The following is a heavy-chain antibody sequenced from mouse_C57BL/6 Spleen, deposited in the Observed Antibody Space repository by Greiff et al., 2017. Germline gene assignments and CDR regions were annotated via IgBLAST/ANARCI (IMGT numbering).Heavy chain of an antibody. J-gene: IGHJ3*01. V-gene: IGHV3-1*01. CDR2: ISYSGST. CDR1: GYSITSGYD. CDR3: ARASNWAWFAY. D-gene: IGHD4-1*01. Sequence: ESGPGMVKPSQSLSLTCTVTGYSITSGYDWHWIRHFPGNKLEWMGYISYSGSTNYNPSLKSRISITHDTSKNHFFLKLNSVTTEDTATYYCARASNWAWFAYWGQGTLVTVSA.